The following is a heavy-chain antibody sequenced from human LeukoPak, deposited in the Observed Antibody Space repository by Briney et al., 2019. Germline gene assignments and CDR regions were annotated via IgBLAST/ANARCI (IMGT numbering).Heavy chain of an antibody. CDR3: TNPSNTYYYNPSGYYFVF. CDR1: ELTIDDYA. J-gene: IGHJ4*02. Sequence: GGSLRLSCVGSELTIDDYAMDWDRQAQWKGLECVSGINWTSGSTGYADSLKGLFTISRDNAKNSLYLHINSLKTKDMTLNYCTNPSNTYYYNPSGYYFVFWGQGTLVTVSS. CDR2: INWTSGST. D-gene: IGHD3-22*01. V-gene: IGHV3-9*03.